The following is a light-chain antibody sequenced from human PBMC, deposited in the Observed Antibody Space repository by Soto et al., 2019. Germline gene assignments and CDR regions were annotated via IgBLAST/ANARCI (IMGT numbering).Light chain of an antibody. Sequence: DIQLTQSPSFLSASVGDRVTITSRASQGISSYLAWYQQKPGKAPKLLIYAASTLQSGVPSRFSGSGSGTEFTLTISSLQPEDFATYYCQHYNSYSEAFGQGTKVDIK. J-gene: IGKJ1*01. CDR3: QHYNSYSEA. CDR2: AAS. CDR1: QGISSY. V-gene: IGKV1-9*01.